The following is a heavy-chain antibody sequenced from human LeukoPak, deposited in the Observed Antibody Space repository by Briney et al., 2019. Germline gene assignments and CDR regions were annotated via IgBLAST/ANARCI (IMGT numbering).Heavy chain of an antibody. D-gene: IGHD1-7*01. CDR2: ISSSSSYI. Sequence: PGGSLRLSCAASGFTFSSYSMNWVRQAPGKGLEWVSSISSSSSYIYYADSVRGRFTISRDNAKNSLCLQMNSLRAEDTAVYYCATPSDNWNYDRWGQGTLVTVSS. CDR1: GFTFSSYS. J-gene: IGHJ4*02. V-gene: IGHV3-21*01. CDR3: ATPSDNWNYDR.